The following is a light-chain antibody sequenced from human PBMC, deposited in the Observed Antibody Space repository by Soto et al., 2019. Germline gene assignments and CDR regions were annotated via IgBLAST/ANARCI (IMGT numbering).Light chain of an antibody. J-gene: IGKJ3*01. Sequence: EIVLTQSPGTLSLSPGERATLSCRASQSVSSSYLAWYQRKPGQAPRLLIYGASSRATGIPDRFSGSGSGTDFTLTISRLEPEDFAVYYCQQYGSSLVFGPGTKVDIK. CDR2: GAS. CDR3: QQYGSSLV. CDR1: QSVSSSY. V-gene: IGKV3-20*01.